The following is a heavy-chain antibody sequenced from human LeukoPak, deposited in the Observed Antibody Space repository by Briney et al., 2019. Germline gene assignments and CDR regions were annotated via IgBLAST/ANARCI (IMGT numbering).Heavy chain of an antibody. D-gene: IGHD3-9*01. V-gene: IGHV1-2*02. CDR2: IYPRTGDT. Sequence: GASVTVSCKPSGYRFIVYYIHWVRQTPGQGLEWMGWIYPRTGDTNYAQKFQGRVTVTVDTSLSTVYMELTRLTSDDTAVYFCARDWELRYWQGGFDYWGQGSLVTVSS. J-gene: IGHJ4*02. CDR3: ARDWELRYWQGGFDY. CDR1: GYRFIVYY.